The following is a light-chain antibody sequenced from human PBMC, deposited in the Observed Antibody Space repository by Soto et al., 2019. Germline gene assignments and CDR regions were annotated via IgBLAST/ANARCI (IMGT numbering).Light chain of an antibody. CDR3: QQRTSWTWN. Sequence: EIVLTQSPATLYLSPGERATLACMAIQSISNSLALYQHSTGQAPGPLLYDASYTVPGTPARVSGSGSGSDFTLTNSILEPEDFAVYYCQQRTSWTWNFGQGTKVEIK. J-gene: IGKJ1*01. CDR2: DAS. CDR1: QSISNS. V-gene: IGKV3-11*01.